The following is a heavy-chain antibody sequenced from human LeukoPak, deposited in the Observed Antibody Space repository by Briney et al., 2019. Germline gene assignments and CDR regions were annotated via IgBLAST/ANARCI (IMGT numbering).Heavy chain of an antibody. CDR1: GGTFSSYA. CDR2: IIPIFGTA. D-gene: IGHD2-21*02. J-gene: IGHJ5*02. CDR3: ARENCGGDCYPQGNWFDP. V-gene: IGHV1-69*13. Sequence: GASVKVSCKASGGTFSSYAISWVRQAPGQGLEWMGGIIPIFGTANYAQKFQGRVTITADESTSTAYMELSSLRSEDTAVYYCARENCGGDCYPQGNWFDPWGQGTLVTVSS.